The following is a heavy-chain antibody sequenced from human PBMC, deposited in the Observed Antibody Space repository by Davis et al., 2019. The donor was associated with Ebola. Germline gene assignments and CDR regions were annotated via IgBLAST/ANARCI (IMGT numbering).Heavy chain of an antibody. CDR2: IYAGDSDT. V-gene: IGHV5-51*06. D-gene: IGHD1-1*01. CDR1: GYSFTNYW. J-gene: IGHJ3*01. CDR3: ALLPYRTSWNDGFDF. Sequence: GESLKISCKASGYSFTNYWTGWVRQMPGKGLEWMGIIYAGDSDTRYSPSFQGQVTIAADKSISTAYLQWSSLTASDTAIYYCALLPYRTSWNDGFDFWGQGTMVTVSS.